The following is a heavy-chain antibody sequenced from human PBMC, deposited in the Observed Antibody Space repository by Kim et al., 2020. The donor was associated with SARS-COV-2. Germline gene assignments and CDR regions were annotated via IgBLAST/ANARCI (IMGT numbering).Heavy chain of an antibody. Sequence: GGSLRLSCAASGFTFSSYWMSWVRQAPGKGLEWVANIKQDGSEKYYVDSVKGRFTISRDNAKNSLYLQMNSLRAEDTAVYYCARGGGYSYGIHDYWGQGTLVTVSS. CDR1: GFTFSSYW. CDR2: IKQDGSEK. D-gene: IGHD5-18*01. J-gene: IGHJ4*02. V-gene: IGHV3-7*03. CDR3: ARGGGYSYGIHDY.